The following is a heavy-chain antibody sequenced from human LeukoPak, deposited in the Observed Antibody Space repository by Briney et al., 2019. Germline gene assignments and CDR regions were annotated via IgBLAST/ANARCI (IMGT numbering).Heavy chain of an antibody. D-gene: IGHD3-16*01. J-gene: IGHJ1*01. CDR3: AKDDDWGRYKH. Sequence: KVSCKASGGTFSSYAISWVRQAPGRGLEWMGGIIPIFGTANYAQKFQGRVTITADESTSTAYMELSSLRSEDTAVYYCAKDDDWGRYKHWGQGTLVTVSS. CDR2: IIPIFGTA. CDR1: GGTFSSYA. V-gene: IGHV1-69*01.